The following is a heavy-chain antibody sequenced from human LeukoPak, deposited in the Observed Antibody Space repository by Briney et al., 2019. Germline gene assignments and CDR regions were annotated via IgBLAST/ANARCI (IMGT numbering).Heavy chain of an antibody. V-gene: IGHV3-21*01. D-gene: IGHD6-19*01. CDR1: GFTFSSYS. Sequence: IPGGSLRLSCAASGFTFSSYSMNWVRQAPGKGLEWVSSVSSSSSYIYYADSVKGRFTISRDNAKNSLYLQMNSLRAEDTAVYYCARDLGSGWYWGYFDYWGQGTLVTVSS. CDR3: ARDLGSGWYWGYFDY. J-gene: IGHJ4*02. CDR2: VSSSSSYI.